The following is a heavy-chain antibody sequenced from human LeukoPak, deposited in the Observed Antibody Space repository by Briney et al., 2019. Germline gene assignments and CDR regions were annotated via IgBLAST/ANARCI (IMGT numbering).Heavy chain of an antibody. CDR3: ARADTAMAHYYYGMDV. CDR1: GFTFSSYA. V-gene: IGHV3-64*01. Sequence: GGSLRLSCAASGFTFSSYAMHRVRQAPGKGLEYVSAISSNGGSTYYANSVKGRFTISRDNSKNTLYLQMGSLRAEDMAVYYCARADTAMAHYYYGMDVWGQGTTVTVSS. D-gene: IGHD5-18*01. CDR2: ISSNGGST. J-gene: IGHJ6*02.